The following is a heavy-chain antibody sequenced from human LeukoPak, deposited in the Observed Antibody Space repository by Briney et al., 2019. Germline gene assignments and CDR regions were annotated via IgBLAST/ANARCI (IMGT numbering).Heavy chain of an antibody. Sequence: SETLSLTCAVYGGSFSGYYWSWIRQPPGKGLEWIGEINHSGSTNYNPSLKSRVTISVDTSKNQFSLKLSSVTAADTAVYYCARGLYSSSIDYWGQGTLVTVSS. CDR3: ARGLYSSSIDY. D-gene: IGHD6-13*01. J-gene: IGHJ4*02. CDR2: INHSGST. V-gene: IGHV4-34*01. CDR1: GGSFSGYY.